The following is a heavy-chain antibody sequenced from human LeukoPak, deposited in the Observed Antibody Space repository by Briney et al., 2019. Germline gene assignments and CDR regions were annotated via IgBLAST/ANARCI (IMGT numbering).Heavy chain of an antibody. V-gene: IGHV3-20*04. Sequence: GGSLRLSCAASGFTFDDYGMSWVRQAPGKGLEWVSGINWNGGSTGYADSVKDRFTISRDNAKNSLYLQMNSLRAEDTALYYCARGIVVETALYYFDYWGQGTLVTVSS. J-gene: IGHJ4*02. CDR3: ARGIVVETALYYFDY. CDR2: INWNGGST. CDR1: GFTFDDYG. D-gene: IGHD2-21*02.